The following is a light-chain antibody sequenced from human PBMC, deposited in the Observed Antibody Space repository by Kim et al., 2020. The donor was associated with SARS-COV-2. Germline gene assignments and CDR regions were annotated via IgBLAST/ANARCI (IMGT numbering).Light chain of an antibody. CDR3: QAWDSSTVL. CDR2: QDN. V-gene: IGLV3-1*01. Sequence: SYELTQPPSVSVSPGQTAYITCSGNKLGDKYVCWYQQKPGLSPVLVIYQDNKRPSGIPERFSGSNSGNTATLTISGTQAMDEADYYCQAWDSSTVLFGGGTKLTVL. J-gene: IGLJ2*01. CDR1: KLGDKY.